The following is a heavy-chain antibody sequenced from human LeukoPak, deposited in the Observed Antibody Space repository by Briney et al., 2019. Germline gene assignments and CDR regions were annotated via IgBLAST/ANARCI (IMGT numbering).Heavy chain of an antibody. CDR3: ARDFDYDSSGYYFDY. V-gene: IGHV3-74*03. CDR2: IRGDGRAT. D-gene: IGHD3-22*01. Sequence: GGSMRLSCAASGFIFTDYWMHWVRQAPGKELVWVARIRGDGRATTYADSVKGRFTISRDNAKNTLYLQMNSLRAEDTAVYYCARDFDYDSSGYYFDYWGQGTLVTVSS. J-gene: IGHJ4*02. CDR1: GFIFTDYW.